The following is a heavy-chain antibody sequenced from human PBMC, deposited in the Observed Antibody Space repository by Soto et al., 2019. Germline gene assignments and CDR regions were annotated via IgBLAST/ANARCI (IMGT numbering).Heavy chain of an antibody. V-gene: IGHV3-15*07. J-gene: IGHJ5*02. CDR3: TTIIGQSAAGGS. Sequence: GGSLRLSCAGSGFIFANAWMNWVRQAPGKGLEWVGRLKSKYVGGTTDYAAPVKGRFTISRDDSKNTLYLQMDSLRIEDTAIYYCTTIIGQSAAGGSWGQGTLVTVSS. CDR2: LKSKYVGGTT. CDR1: GFIFANAW. D-gene: IGHD6-13*01.